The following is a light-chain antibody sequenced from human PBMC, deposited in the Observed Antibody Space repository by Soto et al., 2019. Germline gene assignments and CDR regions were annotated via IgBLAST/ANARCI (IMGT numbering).Light chain of an antibody. CDR2: GAS. CDR3: PQYGTFRSVT. Sequence: PSPATLSLSPGEEATLPCRASQSVDNNYLAWSQQKHAQTPRLIIYGASGRADGIPHRFSGSGFGTDFTLTISKVEPEDFAVYYCPQYGTFRSVTFGQGTRLEI. J-gene: IGKJ5*01. V-gene: IGKV3-20*01. CDR1: QSVDNNY.